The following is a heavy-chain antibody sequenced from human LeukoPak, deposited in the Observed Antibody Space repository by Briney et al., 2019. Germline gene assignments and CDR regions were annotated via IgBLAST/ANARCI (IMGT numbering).Heavy chain of an antibody. CDR2: INSVGSST. J-gene: IGHJ5*02. CDR1: GFSFSNYW. CDR3: ARDGVEFYNWFDP. V-gene: IGHV3-74*01. D-gene: IGHD2-21*01. Sequence: GGSLRLSCAASGFSFSNYWMHWVRQAPGKGLVWVSRINSVGSSTTYADSVKGRFTISRDNAKNTLYLQMNSLRAEDTAVYYCARDGVEFYNWFDPWGQGTLVTVSS.